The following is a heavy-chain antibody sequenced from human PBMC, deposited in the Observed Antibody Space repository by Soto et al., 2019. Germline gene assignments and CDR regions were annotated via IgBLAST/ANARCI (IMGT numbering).Heavy chain of an antibody. J-gene: IGHJ5*02. CDR2: ISAYNGNT. Sequence: GASVKVSCKASGYTFTSYGISWVRQAPGQGLERMGWISAYNGNTSNAQKLQGRVTMTTDTSTSTANMELRSLRSDDTAVYFCARLDTAMVIGLYNWFDPWGQGTLVTVSS. D-gene: IGHD5-18*01. CDR3: ARLDTAMVIGLYNWFDP. V-gene: IGHV1-18*01. CDR1: GYTFTSYG.